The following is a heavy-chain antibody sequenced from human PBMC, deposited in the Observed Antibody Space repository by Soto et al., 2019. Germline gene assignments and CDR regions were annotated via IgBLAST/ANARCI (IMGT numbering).Heavy chain of an antibody. CDR1: GFTFSSYA. Sequence: EVQLLESGGGLVQPGGSLRLSCAASGFTFSSYAMSWVRQAPGKGLEWVSAISGSGGSTYYADSVKGRFTISRDNSKNTLYLQMNSLRAEDTAVYYCAQDRYLGGGSYYFDYWGQGTLVTVSS. CDR2: ISGSGGST. D-gene: IGHD2-15*01. V-gene: IGHV3-23*01. CDR3: AQDRYLGGGSYYFDY. J-gene: IGHJ4*02.